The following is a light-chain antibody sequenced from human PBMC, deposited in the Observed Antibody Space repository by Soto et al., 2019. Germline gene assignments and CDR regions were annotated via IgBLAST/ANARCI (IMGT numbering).Light chain of an antibody. V-gene: IGKV3-11*01. CDR2: GAS. J-gene: IGKJ5*01. Sequence: EIVLTQSPVTLSLSPGERATLSCRASQSISGALAWYQQKPGQAPRLLIYGASTRATSFPARFSGSGSGTDFTLTITSLEPEDFAVYDCQQRSNWITFGQGTRLEIK. CDR3: QQRSNWIT. CDR1: QSISGA.